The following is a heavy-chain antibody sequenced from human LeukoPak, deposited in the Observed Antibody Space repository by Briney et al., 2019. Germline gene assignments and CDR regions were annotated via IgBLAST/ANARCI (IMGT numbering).Heavy chain of an antibody. CDR3: SSGYYYA. CDR2: ISYDGSNK. Sequence: GGSLRLSCAASGFTFSSYAMHWVRQAPGKGLEWVAVISYDGSNKYYADFVKGRFTISRDNSKNTLYLQMNSLRAEDTAVYYCSSGYYYAWGQGTLVTVSS. CDR1: GFTFSSYA. J-gene: IGHJ5*02. V-gene: IGHV3-30-3*01. D-gene: IGHD3-22*01.